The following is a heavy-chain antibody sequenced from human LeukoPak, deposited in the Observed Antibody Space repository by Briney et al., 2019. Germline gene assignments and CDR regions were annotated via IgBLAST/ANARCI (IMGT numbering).Heavy chain of an antibody. J-gene: IGHJ5*02. D-gene: IGHD3-22*01. CDR3: ARVVTMIVVVPDNNWFDP. CDR1: GGSISSSNW. CDR2: IYHSGST. V-gene: IGHV4-4*02. Sequence: SETLSLTCAVSGGSISSSNWWSWVRQPPGKGLEWIGEIYHSGSTNYNPSLKSRVTISVDKSKNQFSLKLSSVTAADTAVYYCARVVTMIVVVPDNNWFDPWGQGTLVTVSS.